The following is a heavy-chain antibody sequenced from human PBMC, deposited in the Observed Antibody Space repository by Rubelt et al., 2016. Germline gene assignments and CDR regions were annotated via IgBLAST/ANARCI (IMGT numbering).Heavy chain of an antibody. CDR1: GGSISSYY. CDR3: ARVGCNSGVES. CDR2: IYTSGST. D-gene: IGHD4-23*01. Sequence: QVQLQESGPGLVKPSETLSLTCTVSGGSISSYYWSWIRQPAGKGLEWIGRIYTSGSTNYNPSPTRRFNLADDRAKNQFVLQRGSVSAADTAVYYGARVGCNSGVESWGQGTLVTVSS. J-gene: IGHJ4*02. V-gene: IGHV4-4*07.